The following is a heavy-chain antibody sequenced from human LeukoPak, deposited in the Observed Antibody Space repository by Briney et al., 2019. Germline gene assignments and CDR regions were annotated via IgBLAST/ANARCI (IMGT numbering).Heavy chain of an antibody. CDR3: ARIRRDAFDI. J-gene: IGHJ3*02. V-gene: IGHV1-69*13. Sequence: SVKVSCKASGGTFSSYAISWVRQAPGQGLGWMGRIIPIFGTANYAQKFQGRVTITADESTSTAYMELSSLRSEDTAVYYCARIRRDAFDIWGQGTMVTVSS. CDR1: GGTFSSYA. CDR2: IIPIFGTA.